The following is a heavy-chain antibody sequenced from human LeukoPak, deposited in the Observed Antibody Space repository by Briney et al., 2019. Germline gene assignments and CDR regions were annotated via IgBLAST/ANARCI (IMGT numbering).Heavy chain of an antibody. CDR2: INPNSGGT. CDR3: ALLIMITFGGAPPTDY. Sequence: ASVKVSCKASGYTFTGYYMHWVRQAPGQGLEWMGWINPNSGGTNYAQKFQGRVTMTRDTSISTAYMELSRLRSEDTAVYYCALLIMITFGGAPPTDYWGQGTLVTVSS. V-gene: IGHV1-2*02. J-gene: IGHJ4*02. D-gene: IGHD3-16*01. CDR1: GYTFTGYY.